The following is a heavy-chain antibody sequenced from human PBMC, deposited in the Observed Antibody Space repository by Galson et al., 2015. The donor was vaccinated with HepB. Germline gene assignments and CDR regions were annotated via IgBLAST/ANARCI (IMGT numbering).Heavy chain of an antibody. Sequence: SETLSLTCTVSGGSISSSSYYWGWIRQPPGKGLEWIGSIYYSGSTYYNPSLKSRVTISVDTSKNQFSLKLSSVTAADTAVYYCAASMVRGVIIMVNYWGQGTLVTVSS. J-gene: IGHJ4*02. V-gene: IGHV4-39*01. CDR3: AASMVRGVIIMVNY. CDR1: GGSISSSSYY. CDR2: IYYSGST. D-gene: IGHD3-10*01.